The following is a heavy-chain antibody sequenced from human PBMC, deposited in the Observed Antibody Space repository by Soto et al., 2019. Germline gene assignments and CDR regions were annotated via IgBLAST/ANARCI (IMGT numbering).Heavy chain of an antibody. CDR2: IYYSGST. V-gene: IGHV4-39*01. CDR1: GGSISGSSYY. CDR3: SIHTRFGELRAFDL. Sequence: SETLSLTCTVSGGSISGSSYYWGWIRQPPGKGLEWIGSIYYSGSTYYNPSLKSRVTISVDTSKNQFSLKLSSVTAADTAVYYCSIHTRFGELRAFDLWGQGTLVIVSS. J-gene: IGHJ5*02. D-gene: IGHD3-10*01.